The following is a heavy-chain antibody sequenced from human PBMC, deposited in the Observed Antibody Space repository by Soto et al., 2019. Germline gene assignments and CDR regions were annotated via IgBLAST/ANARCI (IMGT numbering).Heavy chain of an antibody. J-gene: IGHJ5*02. D-gene: IGHD3-22*01. CDR3: ARLSRPNYYDTSGFFKDNWFDP. V-gene: IGHV1-46*01. CDR2: INPNGGDT. Sequence: ASVKVSCKASGYTFTYYHVHWVRQAPGQGLEWMGIINPNGGDTTYAQKFQGRVTITADESTNTVYMELSSLRSEDTAMYYCARLSRPNYYDTSGFFKDNWFDPWGQGTLVTVSS. CDR1: GYTFTYYH.